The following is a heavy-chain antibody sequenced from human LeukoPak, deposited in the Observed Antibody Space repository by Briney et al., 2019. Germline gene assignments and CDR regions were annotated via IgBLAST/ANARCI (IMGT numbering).Heavy chain of an antibody. Sequence: ASVKVSRKPSVGTFSSYAISWVRQAPGPGREWVGRIIPILGIANYAQKFQGRVTITAVKSTSTDYMELSSLRSEDMAVYYCALPDSGYDSPFDYWGQGTLVTVSS. J-gene: IGHJ4*02. CDR3: ALPDSGYDSPFDY. CDR2: IIPILGIA. D-gene: IGHD5-12*01. CDR1: VGTFSSYA. V-gene: IGHV1-69*04.